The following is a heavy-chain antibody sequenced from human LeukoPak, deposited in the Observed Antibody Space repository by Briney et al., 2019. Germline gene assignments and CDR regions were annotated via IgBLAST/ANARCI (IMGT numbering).Heavy chain of an antibody. J-gene: IGHJ2*01. V-gene: IGHV3-53*01. CDR3: ARGSSSGLVWYFDL. D-gene: IGHD6-19*01. CDR2: IYSGGST. Sequence: GGSLRLSCAASGFTVSSNYISWVRQAPGKGLEWVSVIYSGGSTYYADSVKGRFTISRDNSKNTLYLQMNSLRAEDTAVYYCARGSSSGLVWYFDLWGRGTLVTVSS. CDR1: GFTVSSNY.